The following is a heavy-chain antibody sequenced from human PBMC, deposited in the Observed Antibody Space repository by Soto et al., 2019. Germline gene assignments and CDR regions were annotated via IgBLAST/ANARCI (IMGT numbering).Heavy chain of an antibody. CDR3: ARDEVVPAAIASGWFDP. CDR1: GGTFSSYT. Sequence: QVQLVQSGAEVKKPGSSVKVSCKASGGTFSSYTISWVRQAPGQGLEWMGRIIPILGIANYAQKFQGRVTITADKSXSXXYMELSSLRSEDTAVYYCARDEVVPAAIASGWFDPWGQGTLVTVSS. V-gene: IGHV1-69*08. D-gene: IGHD2-2*01. CDR2: IIPILGIA. J-gene: IGHJ5*02.